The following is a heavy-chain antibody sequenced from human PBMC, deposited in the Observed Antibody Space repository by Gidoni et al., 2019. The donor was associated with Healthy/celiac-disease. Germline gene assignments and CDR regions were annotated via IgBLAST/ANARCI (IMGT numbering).Heavy chain of an antibody. J-gene: IGHJ4*02. CDR1: GGSFSGYY. Sequence: QVQLQQWGAGLLKPSENLSLTCAVYGGSFSGYYWSWNRQPPGKGLEWIGEINHSGSTNYNPSLKSRVTISVDTSKNQFSLKLSSVTAADTAVYYCARGRGWSSSWYFPPYFDYWGQGTLVTVSS. V-gene: IGHV4-34*01. D-gene: IGHD6-13*01. CDR3: ARGRGWSSSWYFPPYFDY. CDR2: INHSGST.